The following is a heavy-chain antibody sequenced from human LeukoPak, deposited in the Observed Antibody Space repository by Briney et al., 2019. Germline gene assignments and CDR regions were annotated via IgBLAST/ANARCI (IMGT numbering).Heavy chain of an antibody. V-gene: IGHV1-2*02. CDR2: INPNSGGT. Sequence: GASVKVSCKASGDTFTSYYINWVRQAPGQGLEWMGWINPNSGGTHYAQKFRGRVTVTRDTSISAAYMDLSSLTSDDTAVYFCARDLSTFDYWGQGTLVTVSS. J-gene: IGHJ4*02. CDR3: ARDLSTFDY. CDR1: GDTFTSYY.